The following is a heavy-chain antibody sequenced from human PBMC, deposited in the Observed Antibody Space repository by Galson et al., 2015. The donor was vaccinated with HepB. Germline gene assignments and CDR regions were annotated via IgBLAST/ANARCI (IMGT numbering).Heavy chain of an antibody. CDR3: AKDSPPDYGDYPLEFDP. Sequence: SLRLSCAASGFTFSSYAMSWVRQAPGKGLEWVSAINGSGGSTYYADSVKGRFTISRDNSKNTLYLQMNSLGAEDTAVYYCAKDSPPDYGDYPLEFDPWGQGTLVTVSS. J-gene: IGHJ5*02. CDR1: GFTFSSYA. D-gene: IGHD4-17*01. V-gene: IGHV3-23*01. CDR2: INGSGGST.